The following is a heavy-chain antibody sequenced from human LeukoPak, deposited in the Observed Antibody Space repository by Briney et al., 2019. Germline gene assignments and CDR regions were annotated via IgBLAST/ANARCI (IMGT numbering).Heavy chain of an antibody. D-gene: IGHD6-19*01. V-gene: IGHV3-33*01. Sequence: PRRSLRLSCAASGFTFSSYGMHWVPQAPGKGLERVAVIWYDGSNKYYADSVKGRFTISRDNSKNTLYLQMNSLRAEDTAVYYCARDRSGLNWFDPWGQGTLVTVSS. CDR2: IWYDGSNK. CDR3: ARDRSGLNWFDP. CDR1: GFTFSSYG. J-gene: IGHJ5*02.